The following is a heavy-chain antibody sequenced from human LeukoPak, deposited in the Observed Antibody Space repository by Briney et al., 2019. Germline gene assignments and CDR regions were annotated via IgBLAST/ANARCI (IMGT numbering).Heavy chain of an antibody. D-gene: IGHD3-10*01. CDR2: ITTYNGYT. J-gene: IGHJ4*02. CDR3: ARDYYGSGSYLDY. CDR1: GYTFTSYG. Sequence: ASVKVSCKASGYTFTSYGISWVRQAPGQELEWMGWITTYNGYTNYAQKLQGRVTMTTDTSTSTAYMELRSLRSDDTAVYYCARDYYGSGSYLDYWGQGTLVTVSS. V-gene: IGHV1-18*01.